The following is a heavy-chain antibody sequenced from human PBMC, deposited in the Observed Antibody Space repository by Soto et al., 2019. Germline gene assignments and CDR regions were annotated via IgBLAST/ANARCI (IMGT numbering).Heavy chain of an antibody. CDR3: AREGGSYDSGGYLIRGAFDI. J-gene: IGHJ3*02. D-gene: IGHD3-22*01. Sequence: PSETLYLTCSVSGDSISRIDYYWTWIRQHPEKGLEWIGNIYFRGNTYYSPSLESRLTISVDTSKNQFSLKLTSVTAADTAVYYCAREGGSYDSGGYLIRGAFDIWGQGTMVTVS. CDR1: GDSISRIDYY. V-gene: IGHV4-31*03. CDR2: IYFRGNT.